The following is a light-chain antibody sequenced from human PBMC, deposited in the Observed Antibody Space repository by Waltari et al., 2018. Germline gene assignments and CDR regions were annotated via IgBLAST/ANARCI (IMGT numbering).Light chain of an antibody. J-gene: IGKJ4*01. CDR2: DAS. Sequence: ELVLTQSPATLSLSPGDRATLSCSASQSVSSYLAWYQQKPGQAPRLLIYDASNRATGIPARFSGSGSGTDFTLTISSLEPEDFAVYYCQQRSNWPPAFGGGTKVEIK. V-gene: IGKV3-11*01. CDR3: QQRSNWPPA. CDR1: QSVSSY.